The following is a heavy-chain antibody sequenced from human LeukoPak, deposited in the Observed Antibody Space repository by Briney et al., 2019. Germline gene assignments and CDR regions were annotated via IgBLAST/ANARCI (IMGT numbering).Heavy chain of an antibody. D-gene: IGHD4-17*01. CDR2: IIPIFGTA. V-gene: IGHV1-69*13. CDR1: GGTFSSYA. Sequence: SVKVSCKASGGTFSSYAISWVRQAPGQGLEWMGGIIPIFGTANCAQKFQGRVTITADESTSTAYMELSSLRSEDTAVYYCASLLLYYGTDDYWGQGTLVTVSS. J-gene: IGHJ4*02. CDR3: ASLLLYYGTDDY.